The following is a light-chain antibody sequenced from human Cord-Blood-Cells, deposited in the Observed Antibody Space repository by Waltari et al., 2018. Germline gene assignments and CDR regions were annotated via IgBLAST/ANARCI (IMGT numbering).Light chain of an antibody. CDR3: QTWGTGFWV. CDR1: RGHRSYA. CDR2: LNSDGSH. J-gene: IGLJ3*02. Sequence: QLVLTQSPSASASLGASVKLNCTLSRGHRSYALAWHTQQPEKGPRYLMKLNSDGSHSRGDGIPDLFSGSSSGAERYLTLSSLQSEDEADYYCQTWGTGFWVFGGGTKLTVL. V-gene: IGLV4-69*01.